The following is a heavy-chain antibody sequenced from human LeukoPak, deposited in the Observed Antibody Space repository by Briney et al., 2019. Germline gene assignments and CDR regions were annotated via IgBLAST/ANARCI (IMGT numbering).Heavy chain of an antibody. CDR3: ARLGAGPTYYDFWSGYSSFYFDY. CDR1: GGSTSSGNYY. CDR2: IYYSGNT. J-gene: IGHJ4*02. Sequence: SETLSLTCTVSGGSTSSGNYYWGWIRQPPGKGLEWIGGIYYSGNTYYNPSLKSRVTISVDTSKNQFSLKLSSVTAADTAVYYCARLGAGPTYYDFWSGYSSFYFDYWGQGTLVTVSS. D-gene: IGHD3-3*01. V-gene: IGHV4-39*01.